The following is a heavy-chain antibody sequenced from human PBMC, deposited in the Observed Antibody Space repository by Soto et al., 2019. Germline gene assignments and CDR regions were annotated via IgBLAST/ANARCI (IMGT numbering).Heavy chain of an antibody. CDR1: GGSISSYY. J-gene: IGHJ4*02. D-gene: IGHD4-4*01. V-gene: IGHV4-59*01. CDR2: IYYSGST. Sequence: SETLSLTCTVSGGSISSYYWSWIRQPPGKGLEWIGYIYYSGSTNYNPSLKSRVTISVDTSKNQFSLKLSSVTAADTAVYYCARNPTVTSLIDYWGQGTLVTVSS. CDR3: ARNPTVTSLIDY.